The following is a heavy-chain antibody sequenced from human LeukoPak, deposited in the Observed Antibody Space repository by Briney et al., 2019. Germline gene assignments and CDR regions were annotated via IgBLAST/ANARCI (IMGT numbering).Heavy chain of an antibody. D-gene: IGHD2-15*01. Sequence: GGSLRLSCAASGFTFSSYSMNWVRQAPGKGLEWVSSISSSSSYIYYADSVKGRFTISRDNTKNSLYLQMNSLRAEDTAVYYCARDLGWSGGSCYGFDYWGQGTLVTVSS. V-gene: IGHV3-21*01. CDR2: ISSSSSYI. CDR1: GFTFSSYS. J-gene: IGHJ4*02. CDR3: ARDLGWSGGSCYGFDY.